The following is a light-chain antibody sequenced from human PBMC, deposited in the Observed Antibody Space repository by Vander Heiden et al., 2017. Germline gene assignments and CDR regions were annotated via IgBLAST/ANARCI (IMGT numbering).Light chain of an antibody. J-gene: IGLJ2*01. CDR3: AAWDDSLNGVV. V-gene: IGLV1-44*01. CDR2: SNN. Sequence: QSVLTQPPSASGTPGQRVTISCSGSSSNIGSNTVNWYQQLPGTAPKLFIYSNNQRPSGVPDRFSGSKSGTLASLAISGLQSEDEADYYCAAWDDSLNGVVFGGGTKLTVL. CDR1: SSNIGSNT.